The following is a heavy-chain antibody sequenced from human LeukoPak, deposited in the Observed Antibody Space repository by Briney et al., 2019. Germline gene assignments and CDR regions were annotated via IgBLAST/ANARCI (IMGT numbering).Heavy chain of an antibody. Sequence: GGSLRLSCAASGLTFSTYWMHWVRQAPGKGLVWVSHINIDGSGASYADSVKGRFTIFRDNAKNTLYLHMNSLRAEDTAVYYCARATRIYSSDWYCSFDYWGQGTLVTVSS. CDR2: INIDGSGA. V-gene: IGHV3-74*01. D-gene: IGHD6-19*01. CDR3: ARATRIYSSDWYCSFDY. CDR1: GLTFSTYW. J-gene: IGHJ4*02.